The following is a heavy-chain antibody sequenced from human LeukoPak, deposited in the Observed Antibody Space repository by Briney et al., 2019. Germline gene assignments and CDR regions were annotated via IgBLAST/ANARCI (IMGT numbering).Heavy chain of an antibody. J-gene: IGHJ6*03. CDR1: GYTFTSYG. V-gene: IGHV1-18*01. D-gene: IGHD1-26*01. CDR3: ARGGPYSGSYYYYSYMDV. Sequence: ASVKVSCKASGYTFTSYGISWVRQAPGQGLGWMGWISAYNGNTNYAQKLQGRVTMTTDTSTSTAYMELRSLRSDDTAVYYCARGGPYSGSYYYYSYMDVWGKGTTVTVSS. CDR2: ISAYNGNT.